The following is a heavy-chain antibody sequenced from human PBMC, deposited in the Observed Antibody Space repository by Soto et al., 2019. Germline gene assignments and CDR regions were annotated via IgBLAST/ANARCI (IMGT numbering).Heavy chain of an antibody. CDR2: IYTSGST. D-gene: IGHD3-3*01. CDR1: GGSISSYY. J-gene: IGHJ6*02. Sequence: SETLSLTCTVSGGSISSYYWSWIRQPAGKGLEWIGRIYTSGSTNYNPSPKSRVTMSVDTSKNQFSLKLSSVTAADTAVYYCARVAYYDFWKHPPEDYYGMDVWGQGTTVTVSS. CDR3: ARVAYYDFWKHPPEDYYGMDV. V-gene: IGHV4-4*07.